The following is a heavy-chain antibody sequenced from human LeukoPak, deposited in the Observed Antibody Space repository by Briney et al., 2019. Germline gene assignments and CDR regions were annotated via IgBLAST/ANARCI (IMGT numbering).Heavy chain of an antibody. D-gene: IGHD6-13*01. CDR2: VYYSGST. V-gene: IGHV4-39*01. CDR1: SGSVSTSGYY. Sequence: SETLSLTCTVSSGSVSTSGYYWGWIRQPPGKGLEWIGSVYYSGSTYYNPSLKSRVTISVDTSKNQFSLKLSSVTAADTAVYYCARASAAGTHLDYWGQGTLVTVSS. J-gene: IGHJ4*02. CDR3: ARASAAGTHLDY.